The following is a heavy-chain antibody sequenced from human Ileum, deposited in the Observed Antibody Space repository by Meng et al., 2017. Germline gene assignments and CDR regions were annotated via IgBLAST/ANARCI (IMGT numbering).Heavy chain of an antibody. V-gene: IGHV1-3*04. D-gene: IGHD1-1*01. Sequence: QVQLVQSGAEVKKAGASAQVSCTASGYTFRNYPLHWVRQAPGQRPEWMGWINTGNGNIKISQKFQGRITITSDTSATAYMELSSLRSEDTAVYFCARKNDNWNYFDYWGQGSLVTVSS. J-gene: IGHJ4*02. CDR2: INTGNGNI. CDR3: ARKNDNWNYFDY. CDR1: GYTFRNYP.